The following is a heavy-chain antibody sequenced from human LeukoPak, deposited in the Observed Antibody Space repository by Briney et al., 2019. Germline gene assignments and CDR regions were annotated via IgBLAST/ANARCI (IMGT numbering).Heavy chain of an antibody. J-gene: IGHJ4*02. CDR3: AKRLPVVGDRNRAFDY. CDR1: GFTFSSYS. D-gene: IGHD2-21*02. CDR2: ITSGGST. Sequence: GGSLRLSCAASGFTFSSYSMNWVRQAPGKGLEWVSVITSGGSTYYADSVKGRFTISRDNSKNTLYLQMNSLRAEDTAVYYCAKRLPVVGDRNRAFDYWGQGTLVTVSS. V-gene: IGHV3-23*01.